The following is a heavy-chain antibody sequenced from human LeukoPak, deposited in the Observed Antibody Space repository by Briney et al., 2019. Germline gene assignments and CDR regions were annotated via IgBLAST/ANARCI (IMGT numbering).Heavy chain of an antibody. CDR2: IYTSGST. Sequence: ASETLSLTCTVSGGSISSYYWSWIRQPAGKGLEWIGRIYTSGSTNYNPSLKSRVTMSVDTSKNQFSLKLSSVTAADTAVYYCARDRLGYCSSTSCRWFDPWGQGTLVTVSS. CDR3: ARDRLGYCSSTSCRWFDP. CDR1: GGSISSYY. D-gene: IGHD2-2*01. V-gene: IGHV4-4*07. J-gene: IGHJ5*02.